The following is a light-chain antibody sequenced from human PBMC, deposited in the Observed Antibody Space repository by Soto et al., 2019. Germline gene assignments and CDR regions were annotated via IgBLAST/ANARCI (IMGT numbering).Light chain of an antibody. CDR1: SSDVGSYNR. Sequence: QSALTQPPSVSGSPGQSVTISCTGTSSDVGSYNRVSWYQQPPGTAPKLMIYEVSNRPSGVPDRFSGSKSGNTASLTISGLQADDEADYYCSLYTSSSTGYVFGTGTKLTVL. CDR2: EVS. V-gene: IGLV2-18*01. J-gene: IGLJ1*01. CDR3: SLYTSSSTGYV.